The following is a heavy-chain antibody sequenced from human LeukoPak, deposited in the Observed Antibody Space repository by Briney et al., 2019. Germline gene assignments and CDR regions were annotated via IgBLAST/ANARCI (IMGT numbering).Heavy chain of an antibody. J-gene: IGHJ5*02. CDR3: ARAGGKSQYDFWSGYQPNWFDP. V-gene: IGHV4-4*07. Sequence: SETLSLTCTVSGGSISSYYWSWIRQPAGKGLEWIGRIYTSGSTNYNPSLKSRVTISVDKSKNQFSLKLSSVTAADTVVYYCARAGGKSQYDFWSGYQPNWFDPWGQGTLVTVSS. CDR2: IYTSGST. D-gene: IGHD3-3*01. CDR1: GGSISSYY.